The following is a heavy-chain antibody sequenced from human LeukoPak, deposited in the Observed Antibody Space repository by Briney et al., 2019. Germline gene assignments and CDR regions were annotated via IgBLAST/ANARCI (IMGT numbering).Heavy chain of an antibody. V-gene: IGHV1-69*04. CDR1: GGTFSSYA. CDR2: IIPILGIA. CDR3: ARVNTMIVAGADKYFQH. D-gene: IGHD3-22*01. Sequence: GSSVKVSCKASGGTFSSYAISWVRQAPRQGLEWMGSIIPILGIANYAQKFQGRVTITADKSTSTAYMELSSLRCEDTAVYYCARVNTMIVAGADKYFQHWGQGTLVTVSS. J-gene: IGHJ1*01.